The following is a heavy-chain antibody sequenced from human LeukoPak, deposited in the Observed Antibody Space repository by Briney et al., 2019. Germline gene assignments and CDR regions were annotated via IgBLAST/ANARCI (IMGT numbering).Heavy chain of an antibody. CDR2: TNGSGST. CDR3: ARGGWELPEGYFDF. Sequence: ETSETLSLTCAVYGGSFSGHYWSWIRQSPGKGLEWIGETNGSGSTNYNPSLKSRVTISADTSKSQFSLKVTSVTAADTAVYFCARGGWELPEGYFDFWARELWSPSPQ. V-gene: IGHV4-34*01. CDR1: GGSFSGHY. J-gene: IGHJ4*02. D-gene: IGHD1-26*01.